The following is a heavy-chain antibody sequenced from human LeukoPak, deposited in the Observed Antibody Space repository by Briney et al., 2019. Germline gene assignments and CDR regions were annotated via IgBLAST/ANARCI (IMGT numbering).Heavy chain of an antibody. V-gene: IGHV1-8*01. CDR3: ASQADIAAAGNDY. D-gene: IGHD6-13*01. Sequence: ASVKVSCKXSGYTFTSYDINWVRQATGQGLERMGWMNPNSGNTGYAQKFQGRVTMTRNTSISTAYMELSSLRSEDTAVYYCASQADIAAAGNDYWGQGTLVTVSS. CDR2: MNPNSGNT. CDR1: GYTFTSYD. J-gene: IGHJ4*02.